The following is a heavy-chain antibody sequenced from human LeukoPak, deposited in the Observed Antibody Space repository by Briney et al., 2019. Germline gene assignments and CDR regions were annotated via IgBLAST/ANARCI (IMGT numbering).Heavy chain of an antibody. Sequence: ASVKVSCKASGYTFTGYYMHWARQAPGQGLEWMGWINPNSGGTNYAQKFQGRVTMTRDTSISTAYMELSRLRSDDTAVCYCARAPIYYYDSSGYYYFDYWGQGTLVTVSS. J-gene: IGHJ4*02. CDR1: GYTFTGYY. D-gene: IGHD3-22*01. CDR2: INPNSGGT. CDR3: ARAPIYYYDSSGYYYFDY. V-gene: IGHV1-2*02.